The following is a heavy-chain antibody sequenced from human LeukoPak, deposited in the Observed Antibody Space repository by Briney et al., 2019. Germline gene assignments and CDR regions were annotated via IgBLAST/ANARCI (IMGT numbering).Heavy chain of an antibody. CDR2: MNPNSGNT. J-gene: IGHJ4*02. CDR3: VRGNPRYCSGGSCYLTDVTPGDY. D-gene: IGHD2-15*01. Sequence: ASVKVSCKASGYTFTGYYMHWVRQAPGQGLEWMGWMNPNSGNTGYAQKFQGRVTMTRNTSISTAYMELSSLRSEDTAVYYCVRGNPRYCSGGSCYLTDVTPGDYWGQGTLVTVSS. CDR1: GYTFTGYY. V-gene: IGHV1-8*02.